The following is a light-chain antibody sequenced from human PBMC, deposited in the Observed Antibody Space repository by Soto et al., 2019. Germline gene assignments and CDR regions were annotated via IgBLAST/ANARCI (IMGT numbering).Light chain of an antibody. CDR1: QSISPY. J-gene: IGKJ5*01. V-gene: IGKV1-39*01. CDR3: QHSYRNFTIT. CDR2: DAX. Sequence: DIHVTPSPSSLSASLGDRVTVRXRASQSISPYLNWDQQQTVXXTNLXXXDAXSLQSGVPSRFSGRGSGGEYTLTISSLQPEDFATYFCQHSYRNFTITFGQGTRLEIK.